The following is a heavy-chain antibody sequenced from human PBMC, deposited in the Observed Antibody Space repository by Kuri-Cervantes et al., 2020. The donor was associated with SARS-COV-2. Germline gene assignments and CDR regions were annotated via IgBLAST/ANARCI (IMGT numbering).Heavy chain of an antibody. CDR1: GYTFTGYY. CDR3: ARDYYYDSSGYFFDP. CDR2: INPNSGGT. J-gene: IGHJ5*02. D-gene: IGHD3-22*01. Sequence: ASVKVSCKASGYTFTGYYMHWVRQAPGQGLEWMGWINPNSGGTNYAQKFQGRVTMTRDTSISTAYMELSRLRPDDTAVYYCARDYYYDSSGYFFDPWGQGTLVTVSS. V-gene: IGHV1-2*02.